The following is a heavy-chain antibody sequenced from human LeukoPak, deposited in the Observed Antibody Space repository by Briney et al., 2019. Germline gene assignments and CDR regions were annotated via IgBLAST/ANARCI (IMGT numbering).Heavy chain of an antibody. CDR2: ISAYNGNT. CDR1: GYTFTSYG. Sequence: ASVKVSCKASGYTFTSYGISWVRQAPGQGLEWMGWISAYNGNTNYAQKLQGRVTMTTDTSTSTAYMELRSLRSDDTAVYCCAREEGHYDFWSGYYILNWFDPWGQGTLVTVSS. J-gene: IGHJ5*02. V-gene: IGHV1-18*01. CDR3: AREEGHYDFWSGYYILNWFDP. D-gene: IGHD3-3*01.